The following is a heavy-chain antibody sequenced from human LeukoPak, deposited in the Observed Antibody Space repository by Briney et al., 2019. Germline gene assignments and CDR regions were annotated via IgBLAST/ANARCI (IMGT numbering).Heavy chain of an antibody. V-gene: IGHV3-23*01. Sequence: PGGSLRLSCAASGFTFSSYAMSWVRHAPGKGLEWVSAISGSGGSTYYADSVKGRFTISRDNSKNTLYLQMNSLRAEDTAVYYCAKDRSPEEAAAAYFDYWGQGTLVTVSS. CDR2: ISGSGGST. CDR3: AKDRSPEEAAAAYFDY. CDR1: GFTFSSYA. J-gene: IGHJ4*02. D-gene: IGHD6-13*01.